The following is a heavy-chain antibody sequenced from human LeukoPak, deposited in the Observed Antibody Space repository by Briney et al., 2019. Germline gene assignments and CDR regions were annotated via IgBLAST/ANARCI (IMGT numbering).Heavy chain of an antibody. CDR3: AREEYSSSWWDYNWFDP. CDR2: ISAYNGNT. V-gene: IGHV1-18*01. CDR1: GYTFTSYG. D-gene: IGHD6-13*01. Sequence: ASVKVSCKASGYTFTSYGISWVRQAPGQGLEWMGWISAYNGNTNYAQKLQGRVTMTTDTSTSTAYMELRSLRSDDTAVYYCAREEYSSSWWDYNWFDPWGQGTLVTVSS. J-gene: IGHJ5*02.